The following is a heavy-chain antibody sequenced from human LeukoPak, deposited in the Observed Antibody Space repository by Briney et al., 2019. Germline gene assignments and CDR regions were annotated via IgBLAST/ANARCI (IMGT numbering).Heavy chain of an antibody. J-gene: IGHJ6*03. D-gene: IGHD5-12*01. CDR2: IHYSGST. CDR3: ARTTEGYAGGPGYSYYYYMDV. CDR1: GDSISSYY. Sequence: PSETLSLTCTVSGDSISSYYWSWIRQPPGKGLEWIGYIHYSGSTHYNPSLKSRVTISVDTSKNQVSLKLRSVTAADTAVYYCARTTEGYAGGPGYSYYYYMDVWGKGTTVTISS. V-gene: IGHV4-59*01.